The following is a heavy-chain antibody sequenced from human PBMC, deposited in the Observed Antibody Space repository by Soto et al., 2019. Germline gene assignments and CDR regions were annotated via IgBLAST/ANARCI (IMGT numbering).Heavy chain of an antibody. V-gene: IGHV4-38-2*01. Sequence: PSETLSLTCGVSGYSISSGYYWGWIRQSPGKGLEWIGTMYHSGSTYYNPSLKSRVTISVDTFNNQFSLNLRSVTAADTALYYCERAYGSGSYDCFDPWGQGTQVTVSS. CDR1: GYSISSGYY. CDR2: MYHSGST. D-gene: IGHD3-10*01. J-gene: IGHJ5*02. CDR3: ERAYGSGSYDCFDP.